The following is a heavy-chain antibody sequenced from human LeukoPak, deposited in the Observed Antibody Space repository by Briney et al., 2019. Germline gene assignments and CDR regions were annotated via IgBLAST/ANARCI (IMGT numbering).Heavy chain of an antibody. Sequence: ASVKVSCKASGYTFTSYDINWVRQATGQGLGWMGWMNPNSGNTGYAQKFQGRVTMTRNTSISTAYMELSSLRSGDTAVYYCATRNCSGGSCYSLDYWGQGTLVTVSS. D-gene: IGHD2-15*01. J-gene: IGHJ4*02. CDR2: MNPNSGNT. CDR3: ATRNCSGGSCYSLDY. V-gene: IGHV1-8*01. CDR1: GYTFTSYD.